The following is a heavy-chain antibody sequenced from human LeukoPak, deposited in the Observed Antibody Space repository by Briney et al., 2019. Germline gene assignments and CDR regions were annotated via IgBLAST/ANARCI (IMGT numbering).Heavy chain of an antibody. D-gene: IGHD6-19*01. J-gene: IGHJ4*02. CDR1: GFTVSSNY. Sequence: PGGSLRLSCAASGFTVSSNYMSWVRQAPGGGLEWVSSIYGDGSTHHADSVKGRFTISRDVSKNTLNLQMNSLRAEDTAVYYCTRDPIPYLVVAGKSDDYWGQGTLVTVSS. CDR3: TRDPIPYLVVAGKSDDY. V-gene: IGHV3-53*01. CDR2: IYGDGST.